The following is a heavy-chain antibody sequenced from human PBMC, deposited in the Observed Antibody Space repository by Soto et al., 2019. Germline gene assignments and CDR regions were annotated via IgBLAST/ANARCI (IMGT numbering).Heavy chain of an antibody. Sequence: GESLKISCKGSGYNFANCWIGWVRQMPGKGLEWMGMIFPGDSDTKNSPSLQGQITMSVGKSDSSAYLQWRSLKASDTAMYYCAAGYTTGLDAFDIWGQGTMVT. CDR3: AAGYTTGLDAFDI. J-gene: IGHJ3*02. D-gene: IGHD6-13*01. CDR2: IFPGDSDT. V-gene: IGHV5-51*01. CDR1: GYNFANCW.